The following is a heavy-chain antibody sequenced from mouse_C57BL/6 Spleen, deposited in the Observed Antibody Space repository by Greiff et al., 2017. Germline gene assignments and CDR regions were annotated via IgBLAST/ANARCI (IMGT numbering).Heavy chain of an antibody. Sequence: QVQLQQSGAELARPGASVKLSCKASGYTFTSYGISWVKQRTGQGLEWIGEIYPRSGNTYYNEKLKGKATLTADKSSSTAYMELRSLTSEDSAVYFCAGRNYDWFADWGQGTLVTVAA. CDR3: AGRNYDWFAD. CDR1: GYTFTSYG. V-gene: IGHV1-81*01. CDR2: IYPRSGNT. J-gene: IGHJ3*01. D-gene: IGHD1-1*01.